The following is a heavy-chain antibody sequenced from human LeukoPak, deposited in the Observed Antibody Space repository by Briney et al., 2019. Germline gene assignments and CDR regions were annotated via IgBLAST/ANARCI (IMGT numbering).Heavy chain of an antibody. CDR2: IKSKTDGGTT. D-gene: IGHD2-21*02. CDR3: TTVIRCGGDCYPGYFDY. J-gene: IGHJ4*02. CDR1: GFTFSNAW. V-gene: IGHV3-15*01. Sequence: GGSLRLSCAASGFTFSNAWMSWVRQAPGKGLEWVGRIKSKTDGGTTDYAAPVKGRFTISRDDSKNTLYLQMNSLKTEDTAVYYCTTVIRCGGDCYPGYFDYWGQGTLVTVSS.